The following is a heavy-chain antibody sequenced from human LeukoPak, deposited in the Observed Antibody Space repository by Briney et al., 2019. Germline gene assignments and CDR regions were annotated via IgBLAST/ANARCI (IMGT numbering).Heavy chain of an antibody. Sequence: GGYLRLSCAASGFTFSNYNMNGVRQAPGKGLEWVSSITSTTGYISYADSVKGRFTISRDNAKNSLYLQMNSLRAEDTAVYYCARVLLPSGMGYWGQGTLVTVSS. J-gene: IGHJ4*02. CDR3: ARVLLPSGMGY. CDR2: ITSTTGYI. D-gene: IGHD2-2*01. CDR1: GFTFSNYN. V-gene: IGHV3-21*01.